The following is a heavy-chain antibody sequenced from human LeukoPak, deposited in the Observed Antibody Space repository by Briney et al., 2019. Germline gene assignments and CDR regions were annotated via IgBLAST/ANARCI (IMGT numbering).Heavy chain of an antibody. V-gene: IGHV3-66*01. D-gene: IGHD4-17*01. Sequence: PGGSLRLSCAASGFTVSSNYMSWVRQAPGKGLEWVSVIYSGGSTYYADSVKGRFTISRDNSKNTLYLQMNSLRAEDTAVYYCAVTDYGETWWFDPWGQGTLVTVSS. CDR1: GFTVSSNY. J-gene: IGHJ5*02. CDR2: IYSGGST. CDR3: AVTDYGETWWFDP.